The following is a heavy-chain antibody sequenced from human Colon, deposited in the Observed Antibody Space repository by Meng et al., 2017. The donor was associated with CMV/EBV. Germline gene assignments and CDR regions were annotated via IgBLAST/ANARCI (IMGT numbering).Heavy chain of an antibody. D-gene: IGHD3-3*01. V-gene: IGHV1-2*02. J-gene: IGHJ4*02. Sequence: QVHLMQSGAGMRGPGASVKVSCKASGYNFTGYLIHWVRQAPGQGLEWMGWINPYSGDTIYAQKFEVGVTMTRDASITTAYLELSSLKSDDTAVYYCGTFGGDFDYWGQGTLVTVSS. CDR3: GTFGGDFDY. CDR1: GYNFTGYL. CDR2: INPYSGDT.